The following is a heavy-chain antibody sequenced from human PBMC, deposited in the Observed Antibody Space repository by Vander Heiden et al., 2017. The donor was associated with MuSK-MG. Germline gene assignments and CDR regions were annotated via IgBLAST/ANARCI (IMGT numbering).Heavy chain of an antibody. D-gene: IGHD6-19*01. CDR1: GGSISSGGYS. CDR2: IYHSRST. Sequence: QLQLQESGSGLVNPSQTLSLTCAVSGGSISSGGYSWSWIRQPPGKGLEWIGYIYHSRSTYYNPALKSRVTISVDRSKNKFSLKLRSVTAADTAVYYCGRFQWLGFEFDYWVQGRLVTDYS. CDR3: GRFQWLGFEFDY. J-gene: IGHJ4*02. V-gene: IGHV4-30-2*01.